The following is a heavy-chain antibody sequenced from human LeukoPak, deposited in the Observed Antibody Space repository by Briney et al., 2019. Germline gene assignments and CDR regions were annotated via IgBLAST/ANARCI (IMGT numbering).Heavy chain of an antibody. Sequence: GGSLRLSCAASGFNFNNFAFHWVRQAPGKGLEWVAAMSIDGNSKYYADSVQGRFTISRDKSKSTVYLQMNSLRVEDTAVYYCARDLSGYDDFWGRGTLVTVSS. J-gene: IGHJ4*02. D-gene: IGHD5-12*01. CDR3: ARDLSGYDDF. V-gene: IGHV3-30-3*01. CDR1: GFNFNNFA. CDR2: MSIDGNSK.